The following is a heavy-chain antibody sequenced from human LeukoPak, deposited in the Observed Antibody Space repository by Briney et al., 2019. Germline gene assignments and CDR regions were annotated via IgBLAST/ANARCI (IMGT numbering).Heavy chain of an antibody. J-gene: IGHJ4*02. CDR3: AHSLNDFWSGYYPYFDY. CDR2: IYWNDDK. V-gene: IGHV2-5*01. CDR1: GFSLSTSGVG. D-gene: IGHD3-3*01. Sequence: ESGPTLVKPTQTLTLTCTFSGFSLSTSGVGVGWIRQPPGKALEWLALIYWNDDKRYSPSLKSRLTITKDTSKNQVVLTMTNMDPVDTATNYCAHSLNDFWSGYYPYFDYWGQGTLVTVSS.